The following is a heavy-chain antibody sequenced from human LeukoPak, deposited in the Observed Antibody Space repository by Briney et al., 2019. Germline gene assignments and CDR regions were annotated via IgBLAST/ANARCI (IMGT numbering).Heavy chain of an antibody. Sequence: GGSLRLSCAASGFSFSSYAMGWVRQAPGKGLEWVSYISSSGSTIYYADSVKGRFTISRDNAKNSLYLQMNSLRAEDTAVYYCARDTGIAVAGTVRFDYWGQGTLVTVSS. CDR3: ARDTGIAVAGTVRFDY. D-gene: IGHD6-19*01. CDR1: GFSFSSYA. V-gene: IGHV3-48*04. J-gene: IGHJ4*02. CDR2: ISSSGSTI.